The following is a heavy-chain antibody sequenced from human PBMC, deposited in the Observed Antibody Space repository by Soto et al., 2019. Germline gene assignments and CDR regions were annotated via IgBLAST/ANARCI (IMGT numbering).Heavy chain of an antibody. J-gene: IGHJ6*02. CDR3: AREGPAPYYYYGMDV. V-gene: IGHV1-18*01. CDR2: ISGYNGNT. Sequence: QVQLVQSRGEVKKPGASVKVSCKTSGYSFTTYGISWVRQAPGQGLEWMGGISGYNGNTTYAQKLKGRLTMNTDTSTSTAYMELRSLTSDDTAVYYCAREGPAPYYYYGMDVWGQGSTVTVSS. CDR1: GYSFTTYG.